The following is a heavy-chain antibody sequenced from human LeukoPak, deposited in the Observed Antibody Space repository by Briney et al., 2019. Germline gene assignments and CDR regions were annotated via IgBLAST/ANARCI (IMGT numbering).Heavy chain of an antibody. CDR2: IYSAGTT. Sequence: GGSLRLSCAASGFTVSRNYYMNWVRQPPGKGLEWVSVIYSAGTTYYADSVKGRFTISRDNAKNTLYLQMNSLRAEDTAVYYCARGIAAAGWGQGTLVTVSS. J-gene: IGHJ4*02. D-gene: IGHD6-13*01. CDR3: ARGIAAAG. V-gene: IGHV3-53*01. CDR1: GFTVSRNY.